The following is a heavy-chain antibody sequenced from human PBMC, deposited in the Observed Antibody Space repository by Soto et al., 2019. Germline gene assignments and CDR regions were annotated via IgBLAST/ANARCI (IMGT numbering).Heavy chain of an antibody. D-gene: IGHD3-22*01. CDR2: IDPSDSYT. Sequence: GESLKISCKGSGYSFTSYWISWVRQMPGKGLEWMGRIDPSDSYTNYSPSFQGHVTISADKSISTAYLQWSSLKASDTAMYYCARQAPEKSDSSGYYYWFDPWGQGTLVTVSS. V-gene: IGHV5-10-1*01. J-gene: IGHJ5*02. CDR3: ARQAPEKSDSSGYYYWFDP. CDR1: GYSFTSYW.